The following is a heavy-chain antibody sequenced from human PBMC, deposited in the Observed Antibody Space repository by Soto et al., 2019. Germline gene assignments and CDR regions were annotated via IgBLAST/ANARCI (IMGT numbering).Heavy chain of an antibody. CDR2: IWSHGRNE. V-gene: IGHV3-33*06. D-gene: IGHD4-17*01. Sequence: QVQLVESGGGVVQPGRSLRLSCAASGFTFSSYSMHWVRQAPGKGLEWVAAIWSHGRNEYYADSVKSRFTISRDNSKNTLYLQMNSLRAEDTAVYYCVNDYGDYKFDIWGQGTMVTVSS. CDR3: VNDYGDYKFDI. J-gene: IGHJ3*02. CDR1: GFTFSSYS.